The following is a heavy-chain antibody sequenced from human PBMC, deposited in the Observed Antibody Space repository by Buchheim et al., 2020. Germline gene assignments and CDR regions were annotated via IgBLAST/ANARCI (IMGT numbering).Heavy chain of an antibody. CDR2: INHSGST. D-gene: IGHD3-3*01. CDR3: ARVGHYDFWSGYYDY. J-gene: IGHJ4*02. Sequence: QVRLQQWGAGLLKPSETLSLTCAVYGGSFSGYYWSWIRQPPGKGLEWIGEINHSGSTNYNPSLKSRVTISVDTSKNQFSLKLSSVTAADTAVYYCARVGHYDFWSGYYDYWGQGTL. CDR1: GGSFSGYY. V-gene: IGHV4-34*01.